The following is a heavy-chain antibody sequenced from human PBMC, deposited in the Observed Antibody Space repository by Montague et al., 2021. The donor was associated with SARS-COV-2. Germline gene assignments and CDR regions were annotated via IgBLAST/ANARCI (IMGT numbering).Heavy chain of an antibody. D-gene: IGHD3-10*01. CDR2: IHTSGNT. V-gene: IGHV4-4*07. CDR1: GASITTYY. Sequence: SETLPLTCTVSGASITTYYWSWIRQSAGKGLEWIGRIHTSGNTNYNPTLRSRVTMSVDTSKNQFSLKLNSVTAADTAVYYCAREATSWFGELMGVWFDPWGQGTLVTVSS. CDR3: AREATSWFGELMGVWFDP. J-gene: IGHJ5*02.